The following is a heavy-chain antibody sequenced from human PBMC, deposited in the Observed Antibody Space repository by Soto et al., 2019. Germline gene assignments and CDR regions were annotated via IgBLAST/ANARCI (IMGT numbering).Heavy chain of an antibody. J-gene: IGHJ6*03. CDR3: ARDGTTGTTRHYYYMDV. CDR1: GYTFTSYA. V-gene: IGHV1-3*01. Sequence: QVQLVQSGAEVKKPGASVKVSCKASGYTFTSYAMHWVRQAPGQRLEWMGWINAGNGNTKYSQKFQGRVTITRDTSARTAYMGLRSLRSEDTAVYYCARDGTTGTTRHYYYMDVWGKGTTVTVSS. D-gene: IGHD4-17*01. CDR2: INAGNGNT.